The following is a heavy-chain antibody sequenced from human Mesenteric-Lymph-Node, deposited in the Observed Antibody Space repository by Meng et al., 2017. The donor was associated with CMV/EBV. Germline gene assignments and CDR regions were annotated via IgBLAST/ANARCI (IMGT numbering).Heavy chain of an antibody. CDR1: GCTFGDHG. CDR3: AREGFRDHKGGYYFDF. Sequence: SGCTFGDHGISWMRQAPGQGLEWLGWLGTYSGNTNIAQRVQGRVSMITDTSTSTAYMELRNLTSDDTAVYFCAREGFRDHKGGYYFDFWGQGSLVTVSS. D-gene: IGHD3-16*01. CDR2: LGTYSGNT. J-gene: IGHJ4*02. V-gene: IGHV1-18*01.